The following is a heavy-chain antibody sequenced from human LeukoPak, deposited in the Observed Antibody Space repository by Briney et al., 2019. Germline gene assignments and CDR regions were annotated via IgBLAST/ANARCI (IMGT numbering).Heavy chain of an antibody. CDR3: AKESGKFDY. CDR1: GLTFDNYP. CDR2: ISADGGST. J-gene: IGHJ4*02. Sequence: GGSLRLSCVASGLTFDNYPMHWVRQAPGKALEWVSLISADGGSTFYADSVRGRFSISRDNSKNSLYLQMNSLRSEDTAMYYCAKESGKFDYWGQGTLVAVSS. V-gene: IGHV3-43*02.